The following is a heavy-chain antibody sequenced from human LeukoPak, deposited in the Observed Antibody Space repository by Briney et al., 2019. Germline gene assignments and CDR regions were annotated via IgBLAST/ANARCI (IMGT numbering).Heavy chain of an antibody. D-gene: IGHD2-2*01. CDR3: ARVRRPLVVVPAAPTSGYFDY. J-gene: IGHJ4*02. Sequence: SEALSLTCAVYGGSFSGYHWSWIPRPPGKGLEGIREINRSGSTNSNPSLKSRVTISVDPSKNQFSLKLSSVTAADTAVYYCARVRRPLVVVPAAPTSGYFDYWGQGTLVTVSS. CDR1: GGSFSGYH. V-gene: IGHV4-34*01. CDR2: INRSGST.